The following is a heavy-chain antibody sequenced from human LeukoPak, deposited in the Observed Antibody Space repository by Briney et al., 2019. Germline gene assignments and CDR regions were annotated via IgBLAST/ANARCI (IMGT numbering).Heavy chain of an antibody. D-gene: IGHD2-8*01. Sequence: PGGSLRLSCAASGFTFSSYWMNWVRQAPGKGLVWVSRIASDGSSTTYADSVKGRFSISRDNAKTTLYLQMNSLRAEDTAVYFCARATRGVGYFDYWGQGTLVTVSS. J-gene: IGHJ4*02. CDR2: IASDGSST. CDR3: ARATRGVGYFDY. CDR1: GFTFSSYW. V-gene: IGHV3-74*01.